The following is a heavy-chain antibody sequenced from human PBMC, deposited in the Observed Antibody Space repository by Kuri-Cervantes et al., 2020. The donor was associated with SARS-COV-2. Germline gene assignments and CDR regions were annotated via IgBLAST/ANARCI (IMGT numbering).Heavy chain of an antibody. J-gene: IGHJ3*02. D-gene: IGHD4-17*01. Sequence: GGSLRLSCAASGFTFSSYSMNWVRQAPGKGLEWVANIKQDGSEKYYVDSVKGRFTISRDNAKNSLYLQMNSLRAEDTAVYYCARVEYGDYADAFDIWGQGTMVTVSS. CDR1: GFTFSSYS. CDR2: IKQDGSEK. V-gene: IGHV3-7*01. CDR3: ARVEYGDYADAFDI.